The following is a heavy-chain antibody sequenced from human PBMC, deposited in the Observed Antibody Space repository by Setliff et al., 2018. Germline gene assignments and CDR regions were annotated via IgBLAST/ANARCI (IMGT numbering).Heavy chain of an antibody. CDR1: GFTFSSYS. CDR3: FGAGTCSY. D-gene: IGHD3-10*01. J-gene: IGHJ4*02. V-gene: IGHV3-21*06. CDR2: SSTTGRYL. Sequence: GGSLRLSCVASGFTFSSYSMNWVRQAPGKGLEWVASSSTTGRYLFYADSVEGRFTISRDNAQNALYLEMNRLKAEDTAVYYCFGAGTCSYWGQGTLVTVSS.